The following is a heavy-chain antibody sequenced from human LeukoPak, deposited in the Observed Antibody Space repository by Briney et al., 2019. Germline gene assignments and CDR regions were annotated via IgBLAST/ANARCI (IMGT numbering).Heavy chain of an antibody. Sequence: GESLKTSCKGSGYSFTSYWIGWVRQMPGKGLEWMGIIYPGDSDTRYSPSFQGQVTISADKSISTAYLQWSSLKASDTAMYYCARSDIVATKGAGAFDYWGQGTLVTVSS. V-gene: IGHV5-51*01. CDR1: GYSFTSYW. CDR2: IYPGDSDT. D-gene: IGHD5-12*01. CDR3: ARSDIVATKGAGAFDY. J-gene: IGHJ4*02.